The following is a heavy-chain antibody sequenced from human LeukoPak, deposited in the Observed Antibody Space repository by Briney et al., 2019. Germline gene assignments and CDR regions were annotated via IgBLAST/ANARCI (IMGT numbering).Heavy chain of an antibody. J-gene: IGHJ4*02. CDR2: ISGSGGST. CDR3: ATNPTVTTPG. V-gene: IGHV3-23*01. D-gene: IGHD4-17*01. CDR1: GFTFSSYD. Sequence: GGSLRLSCAASGFTFSSYDMNWVRQAPGKGLEWVSAISGSGGSTYYADSVKGRFTISRDNSKNTLYLQMNSLRAEDTAVYYCATNPTVTTPGWGQGTLVTVSS.